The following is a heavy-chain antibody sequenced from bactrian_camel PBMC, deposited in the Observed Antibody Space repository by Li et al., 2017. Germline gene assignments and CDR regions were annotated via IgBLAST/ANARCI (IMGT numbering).Heavy chain of an antibody. V-gene: IGHV3S10*01. J-gene: IGHJ4*01. CDR1: GYTSRPSS. CDR3: AANTHGICTLEIDWYTF. CDR2: LFANGGT. D-gene: IGHD6*01. Sequence: DVQLVESGGGSVQAGGSLRLSCAASGYTSRPSSMNWHRQAPGKARELVSSLFANGGTYYHDSVKGRFTISRDNAKNTVYLQMNSLEPEDTAMYYCAANTHGICTLEIDWYTFWGQGTQVTVS.